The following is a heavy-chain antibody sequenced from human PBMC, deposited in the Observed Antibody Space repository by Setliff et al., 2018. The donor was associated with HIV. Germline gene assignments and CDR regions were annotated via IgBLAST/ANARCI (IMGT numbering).Heavy chain of an antibody. J-gene: IGHJ4*02. Sequence: PSETLSLTCTVSGVSFTSSDWWVWFRQPPGKGLEWVGEVYYGGATKYNPSLESRLAISMDKSKNQFSLRLDSATAADTAVYFCARGPTAVGNHYYFDYWGQGKLVTVPQ. CDR3: ARGPTAVGNHYYFDY. CDR2: VYYGGAT. V-gene: IGHV4-4*02. D-gene: IGHD6-13*01. CDR1: GVSFTSSDW.